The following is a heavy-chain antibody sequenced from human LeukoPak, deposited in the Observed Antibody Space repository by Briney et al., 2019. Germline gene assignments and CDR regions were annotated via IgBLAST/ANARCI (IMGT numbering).Heavy chain of an antibody. Sequence: ETLSLTCTVSGGSISSNYMSWVRQAPGKGLEWVSVIYSGGSTYYADSVKGRFTISRDNSKNTLYLQMNSLRAEDTAVYYCARDTMDVWGQGTTVTVSS. CDR3: ARDTMDV. CDR2: IYSGGST. V-gene: IGHV3-53*01. J-gene: IGHJ6*02. CDR1: GGSISSNY.